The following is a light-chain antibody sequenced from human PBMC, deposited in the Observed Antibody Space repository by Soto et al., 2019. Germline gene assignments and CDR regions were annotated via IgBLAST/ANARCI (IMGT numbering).Light chain of an antibody. CDR3: CDYVSSSTLL. V-gene: IGLV2-23*01. Sequence: QSVLTQPASVSGSPGQSITISCTGTSSDVGGYDLVSWYQQHPGTAHKLIIYEGSKRPSGISNRCSGSKSCNTASLIISGLQGDDDGDYECCDYVSSSTLLFGGGTKVTVL. CDR2: EGS. J-gene: IGLJ3*02. CDR1: SSDVGGYDL.